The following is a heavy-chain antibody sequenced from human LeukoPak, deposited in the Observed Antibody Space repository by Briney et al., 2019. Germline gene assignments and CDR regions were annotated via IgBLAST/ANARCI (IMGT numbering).Heavy chain of an antibody. D-gene: IGHD1-26*01. Sequence: PSQTLSLTCTVSGGSISSGSYYWSWIRQPAGKGLEWIGRIYTSGSTNYNPSLKSRVIISVDTSKNEFSLRLTSVTAADTAVYYCVTPRSWELSDMAVWGKGTTVIVSS. CDR1: GGSISSGSYY. CDR2: IYTSGST. V-gene: IGHV4-61*02. CDR3: VTPRSWELSDMAV. J-gene: IGHJ6*03.